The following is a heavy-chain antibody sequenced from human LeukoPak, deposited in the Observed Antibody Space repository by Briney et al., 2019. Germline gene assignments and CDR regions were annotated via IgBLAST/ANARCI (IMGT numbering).Heavy chain of an antibody. CDR1: GGSFSGYY. CDR3: ASGYYDIPTDD. Sequence: KPSETLSLTCAVYGGSFSGYYWSWIRQPPGKGLEWIGEINHSGSTNYNPSLKSRVTISVDTSKNQFSLKLSPVTAADTAVYYCASGYYDIPTDDWGQGTLVTVSS. CDR2: INHSGST. V-gene: IGHV4-34*01. D-gene: IGHD3-9*01. J-gene: IGHJ4*02.